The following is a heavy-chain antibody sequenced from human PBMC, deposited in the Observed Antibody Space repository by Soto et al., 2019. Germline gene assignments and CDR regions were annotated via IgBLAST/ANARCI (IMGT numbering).Heavy chain of an antibody. CDR3: ARDTGVPDYYYYYGMDV. J-gene: IGHJ6*02. D-gene: IGHD3-10*01. CDR2: ITDTGGDA. CDR1: GLTFGSRA. Sequence: EVQLLESGGDLIQPGGSLRLSCVASGLTFGSRAMSWVRQSPGEGLEWVSTITDTGGDAKYADSVRGRFAISRDNSKNTLYLQMNSLRAEDTAVYYCARDTGVPDYYYYYGMDVWGQGTTVTVSS. V-gene: IGHV3-23*01.